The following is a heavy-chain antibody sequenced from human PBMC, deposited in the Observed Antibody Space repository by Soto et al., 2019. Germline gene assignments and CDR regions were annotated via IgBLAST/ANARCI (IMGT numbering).Heavy chain of an antibody. CDR3: ARGYYYDSSGYYSNAYYFDY. D-gene: IGHD3-22*01. CDR2: IIPIFGTA. CDR1: GGTFSSYA. J-gene: IGHJ4*02. V-gene: IGHV1-69*01. Sequence: QVQLVQSGAEVKKPGSSVKVSCKASGGTFSSYAISWVRQAPGQGLEWMGGIIPIFGTANYAQKFQGRVTITADESTSTAYMELRSLRSEDTAVYYCARGYYYDSSGYYSNAYYFDYWGQGTLVTVSS.